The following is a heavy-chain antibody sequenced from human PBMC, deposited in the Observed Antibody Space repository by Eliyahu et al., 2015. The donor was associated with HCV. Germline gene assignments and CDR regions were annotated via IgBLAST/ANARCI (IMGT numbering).Heavy chain of an antibody. D-gene: IGHD6-13*01. V-gene: IGHV1-69*01. CDR1: GGTFSSYA. J-gene: IGHJ6*02. Sequence: QVQLVQSGAEVKKPGXSVKVSCKASGGTFSSYAISWVRQAPGQGLEVMGGIIPIFGTANYAQKFQGRVTITADESTSTAYMELSSLRSEDTAVYYCARETVAAAGTSYYGMDVWGQGTTVTVSS. CDR3: ARETVAAAGTSYYGMDV. CDR2: IIPIFGTA.